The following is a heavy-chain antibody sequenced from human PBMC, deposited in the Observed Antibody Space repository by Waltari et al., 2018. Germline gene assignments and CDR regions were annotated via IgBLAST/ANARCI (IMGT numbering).Heavy chain of an antibody. V-gene: IGHV3-48*03. CDR1: GFTFRTYE. D-gene: IGHD3-22*01. CDR3: ARESGYYNAFDS. J-gene: IGHJ3*02. Sequence: EVQLVESGGGLVQPGGSLRLSCAASGFTFRTYEMNWVRQAPGKGREWVSYISSTGTLVYYADSVKGRFTISRDNAKNSLYLQMNSLRVEDTAVYYCARESGYYNAFDSWGQGTMVTVSS. CDR2: ISSTGTLV.